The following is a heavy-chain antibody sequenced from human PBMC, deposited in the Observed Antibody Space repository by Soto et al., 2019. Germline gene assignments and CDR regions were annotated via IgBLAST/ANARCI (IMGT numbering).Heavy chain of an antibody. CDR2: FYYTGSI. V-gene: IGHV4-61*01. J-gene: IGHJ4*02. D-gene: IGHD3-22*01. CDR3: ARSMFYSDGSNYSPFDY. CDR1: GGSVSSGNYY. Sequence: QVQLQESGPGLVKPSETLSLTCTVSGGSVSSGNYYWSWIRQPPGEGLEWIGYFYYTGSINYNPSLKGRVTVYIDASKNQFSLRLSSVTAADTAVYYCARSMFYSDGSNYSPFDYWGQGTLVTVSS.